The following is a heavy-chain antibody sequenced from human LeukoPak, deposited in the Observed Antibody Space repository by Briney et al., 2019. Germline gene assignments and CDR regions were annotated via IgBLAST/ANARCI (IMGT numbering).Heavy chain of an antibody. CDR1: GGSISSGSYY. Sequence: SQTLSLTCTVSGGSISSGSYYWSWIRQPAGKGLEWIGRIYTSGSTNYNPSLKSRVTISVDTSKNQFSLKLSSVTAADTAVYYCARSSVVVPTRLWYFDYWGQGTLVTVSS. D-gene: IGHD2-2*01. CDR3: ARSSVVVPTRLWYFDY. CDR2: IYTSGST. V-gene: IGHV4-61*02. J-gene: IGHJ4*02.